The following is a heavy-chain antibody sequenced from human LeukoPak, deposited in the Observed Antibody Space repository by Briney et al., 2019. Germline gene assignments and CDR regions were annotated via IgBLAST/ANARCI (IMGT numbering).Heavy chain of an antibody. V-gene: IGHV3-48*04. CDR2: ISSSSSTI. Sequence: PGGSLRLSCAASGLTFSSYSMNWVRQAPGKGLEWVSYISSSSSTIYYADSVKGRFTISRDNAKNSLYLQMNSLSAEDTAVYYCARDQYGSGSYYYYYYMDVWGKGTTVTVSS. D-gene: IGHD3-10*01. J-gene: IGHJ6*03. CDR3: ARDQYGSGSYYYYYYMDV. CDR1: GLTFSSYS.